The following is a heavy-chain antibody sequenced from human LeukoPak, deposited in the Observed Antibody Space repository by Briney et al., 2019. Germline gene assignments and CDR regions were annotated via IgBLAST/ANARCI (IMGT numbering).Heavy chain of an antibody. CDR1: GFTFSSYG. D-gene: IGHD1-1*01. V-gene: IGHV3-33*01. CDR2: IWYDGSNK. Sequence: PGGSLRLSCAASGFTFSSYGMHWVRQAPGKGLEWVAVIWYDGSNKYYADSVKGRFTISRDNSKNTLYLQMNSLRVEDTAVYYYARARNWNDALDYWGQGTLVTVSS. CDR3: ARARNWNDALDY. J-gene: IGHJ4*02.